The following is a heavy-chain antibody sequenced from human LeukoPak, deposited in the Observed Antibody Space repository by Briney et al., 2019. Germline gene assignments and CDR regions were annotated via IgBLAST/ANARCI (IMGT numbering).Heavy chain of an antibody. CDR2: INPKSGGT. D-gene: IGHD3-10*01. CDR1: GYTFTGYY. V-gene: IGHV1-2*04. Sequence: ASVKVSCKASGYTFTGYYMHSVRQAPGQGLEWMGWINPKSGGTNYAQKFQGWVTMTRDTSTSTAYMELSRLRSYNTPVYYCARGWNYYGSGSYHSKIWFDPWGQGTLVTVSS. J-gene: IGHJ5*02. CDR3: ARGWNYYGSGSYHSKIWFDP.